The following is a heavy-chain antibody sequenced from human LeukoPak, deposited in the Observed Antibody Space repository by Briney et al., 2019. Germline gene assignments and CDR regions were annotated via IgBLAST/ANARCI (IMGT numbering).Heavy chain of an antibody. CDR2: ISYDGSNK. Sequence: LPGGSLRLSCAASGFTFSSYSMNWVRQAPGKGLEWVAVISYDGSNKYYADSVKGRFTISRDNSKNTLYLQMNSLRAEDTAVYYCAREDYGDYGSFDYWGQGTLVTVSS. CDR1: GFTFSSYS. J-gene: IGHJ4*02. V-gene: IGHV3-30*03. D-gene: IGHD4-17*01. CDR3: AREDYGDYGSFDY.